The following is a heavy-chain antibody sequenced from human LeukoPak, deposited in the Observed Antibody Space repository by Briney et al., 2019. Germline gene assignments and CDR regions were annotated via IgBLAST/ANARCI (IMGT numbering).Heavy chain of an antibody. CDR3: ANILEWPNNWFDP. CDR1: GFTFSSYG. J-gene: IGHJ5*02. V-gene: IGHV3-30*02. CDR2: IRYDGSNK. Sequence: GGSLRLSCAASGFTFSSYGMHWVRQAPGKGLEWVAFIRYDGSNKYYADSVKGRFTISRDNSKNTLYLQMNSLRAEDTAVYYCANILEWPNNWFDPWGQGTLVTVSS. D-gene: IGHD3-3*01.